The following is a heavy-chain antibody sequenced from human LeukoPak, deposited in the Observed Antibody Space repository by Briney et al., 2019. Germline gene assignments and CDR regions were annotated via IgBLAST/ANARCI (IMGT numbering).Heavy chain of an antibody. J-gene: IGHJ4*02. D-gene: IGHD3-22*01. Sequence: GGSLRLSCAASGFTFSSYAMSWVRQAPGKGLEWVSAISGSGGSTYYADSVKGRFTISRDNSKNTLYLQMNSLRAEDTAVYYCAKDSCYDSSGYYYEFDYWGQGTLVTVSS. CDR3: AKDSCYDSSGYYYEFDY. V-gene: IGHV3-23*01. CDR1: GFTFSSYA. CDR2: ISGSGGST.